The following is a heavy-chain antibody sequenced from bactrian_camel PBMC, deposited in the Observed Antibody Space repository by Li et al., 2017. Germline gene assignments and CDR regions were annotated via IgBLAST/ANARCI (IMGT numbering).Heavy chain of an antibody. J-gene: IGHJ4*01. V-gene: IGHV3S53*01. CDR2: LDKDGST. CDR3: ARGGSCPQY. CDR1: GYPFASYC. Sequence: HVQLVESGGGSVQTGGSLKLSCADSGYPFASYCMGWFRQAPGKEREGVAALDKDGSTSYADSVTGRFTISKDNAENTVYLQMDSLKAGDTALYYCARGGSCPQYWGQGTQVTVS. D-gene: IGHD6*01.